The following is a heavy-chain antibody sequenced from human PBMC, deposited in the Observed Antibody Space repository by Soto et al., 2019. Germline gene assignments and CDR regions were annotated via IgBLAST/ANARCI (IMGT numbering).Heavy chain of an antibody. CDR1: GGSVSSGSYY. D-gene: IGHD2-15*01. CDR3: ARDYSGYCSGGSCYSGDWFDP. J-gene: IGHJ5*02. CDR2: IYYSGST. V-gene: IGHV4-61*01. Sequence: KPSETLSLTCTVSGGSVSSGSYYWSWIRQPPGKGLEWIGYIYYSGSTNYNPSLKSRVTISVDTSKNQFSLKLSSVTAADTAVYYCARDYSGYCSGGSCYSGDWFDPWGQGTLVT.